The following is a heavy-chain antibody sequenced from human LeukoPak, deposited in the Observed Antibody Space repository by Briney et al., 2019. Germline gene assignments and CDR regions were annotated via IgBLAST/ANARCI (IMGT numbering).Heavy chain of an antibody. CDR1: GGSISSYY. Sequence: SETLSLTCTVSGGSISSYYWSWIRQPARKGLEWIGRIYTSGSTNYNPSLKSRVTMSVDTSKNQFSLKLSSVTAADTAVYYCARDEGFRAAAGTFYYYWGQGTLVTVSS. CDR2: IYTSGST. V-gene: IGHV4-4*07. CDR3: ARDEGFRAAAGTFYYY. J-gene: IGHJ4*02. D-gene: IGHD6-13*01.